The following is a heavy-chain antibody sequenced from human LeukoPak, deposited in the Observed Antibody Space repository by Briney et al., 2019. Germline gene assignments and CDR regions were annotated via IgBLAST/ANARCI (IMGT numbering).Heavy chain of an antibody. CDR2: ISGSGERT. D-gene: IGHD3-3*01. CDR1: DFTFSNYA. CDR3: ARRQYDFWSGYYKPSVPNWFDP. J-gene: IGHJ5*02. Sequence: GGSLRLSCAASDFTFSNYAMGWVRQAPGAGLEWVSGISGSGERTYIADSVKGRFNISRDNSKNMVYLQMNSLRAEDTAVYYCARRQYDFWSGYYKPSVPNWFDPWGQGTLVTVSS. V-gene: IGHV3-23*01.